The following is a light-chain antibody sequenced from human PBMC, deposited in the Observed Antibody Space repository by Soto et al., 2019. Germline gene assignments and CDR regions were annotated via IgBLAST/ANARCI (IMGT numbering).Light chain of an antibody. J-gene: IGKJ1*01. Sequence: EIVMTQSPATLSVSPGERATLSCRASQSVSSNLAWYKQKPGQAPRLLIYGASNRATGIPARFSGSGSGTEFTLTISSLQSEDFAVYYCQQYNNWPRTFGQGTKVQIK. V-gene: IGKV3-15*01. CDR1: QSVSSN. CDR2: GAS. CDR3: QQYNNWPRT.